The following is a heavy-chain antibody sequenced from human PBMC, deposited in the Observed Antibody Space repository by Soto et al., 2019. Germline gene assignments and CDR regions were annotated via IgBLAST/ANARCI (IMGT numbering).Heavy chain of an antibody. CDR3: ARDQYDFRSGSYYYAIEV. V-gene: IGHV4-61*01. J-gene: IGHJ6*02. CDR2: IYYTGST. D-gene: IGHD3-3*01. Sequence: QVQLQESGPGLVKPSETLSLTCTVSGGSVSSESHYWSWIRQTPGKGLEWIGYIYYTGSTNYNPSLQARVTMSVDTSRDQVSLRLRSVTRAVTAMYYCARDQYDFRSGSYYYAIEVWGQGTKVTVSS. CDR1: GGSVSSESHY.